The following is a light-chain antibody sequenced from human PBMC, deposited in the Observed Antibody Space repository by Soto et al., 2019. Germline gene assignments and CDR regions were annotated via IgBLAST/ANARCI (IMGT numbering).Light chain of an antibody. Sequence: EIVLTQSPGTLSLSPGERATLSCRASQSVSSSYLAWYQQQPGQAPRLLIYGASSRATGIPDRFSGSGSGTACQLSISRLEPEDFAVYYCQKCGSSPFTFGPGTKVHIK. CDR3: QKCGSSPFT. V-gene: IGKV3-20*01. CDR1: QSVSSSY. J-gene: IGKJ3*01. CDR2: GAS.